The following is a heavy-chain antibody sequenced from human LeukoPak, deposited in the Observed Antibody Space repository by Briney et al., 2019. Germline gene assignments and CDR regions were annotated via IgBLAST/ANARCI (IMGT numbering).Heavy chain of an antibody. CDR3: ATAFVVVTADYYFDY. CDR1: GYTLTELS. V-gene: IGHV1-24*01. CDR2: FDPEDGET. Sequence: SVKVSCKVSGYTLTELSMHWVRQAPGKGLEWIGGFDPEDGETIYAQKFQGRVTMTEDTSTDTAYMELSSLRSEDTAVYYCATAFVVVTADYYFDYWGQGTLVTVSS. J-gene: IGHJ4*02. D-gene: IGHD2-21*02.